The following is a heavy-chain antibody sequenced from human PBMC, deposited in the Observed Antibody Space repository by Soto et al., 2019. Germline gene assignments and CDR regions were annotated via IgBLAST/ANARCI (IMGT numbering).Heavy chain of an antibody. V-gene: IGHV5-51*01. CDR2: IYPGDSNT. J-gene: IGHJ4*02. D-gene: IGHD2-21*02. CDR3: ARHRRCGSDCPPYY. Sequence: SLKISCQGSGYSFTTYGIGWVRQMPGKGLERMGIIYPGDSNTRYSPSFEGQVAISVDKPLITAYLQWTSLKASDTAMYYCARHRRCGSDCPPYYWDKETKVTVSS. CDR1: GYSFTTYG.